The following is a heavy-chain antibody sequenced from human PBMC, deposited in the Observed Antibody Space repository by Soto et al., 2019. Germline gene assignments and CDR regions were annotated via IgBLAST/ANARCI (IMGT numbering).Heavy chain of an antibody. J-gene: IGHJ4*02. CDR1: GFTFSGHY. CDR2: ISDSATTI. V-gene: IGHV3-11*01. Sequence: PGGSLRLSCAASGFTFSGHYMSWIRKAPGKGLEWISYISDSATTIXYAYSVKGRFTISRDNAKNSLYLQMNSLRAEDTAVYYCARDRXXXXXXGLDYWGXGAQVXVSS. CDR3: ARDRXXXXXXGLDY.